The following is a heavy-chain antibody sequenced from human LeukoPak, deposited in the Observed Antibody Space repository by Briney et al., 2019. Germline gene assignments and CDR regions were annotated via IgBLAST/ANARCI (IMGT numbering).Heavy chain of an antibody. CDR1: GFTFSSYA. J-gene: IGHJ3*02. Sequence: GGSLRLSCAASGFTFSSYAMSWVRQAPGKGLEWVSAISGSGGSTYYADSVKGRFTISRDNSKNTLYLQMNSLRAEGTAVYYCAKASGSYQGAFDIWGQGTMVTVSS. D-gene: IGHD1-26*01. CDR3: AKASGSYQGAFDI. V-gene: IGHV3-23*01. CDR2: ISGSGGST.